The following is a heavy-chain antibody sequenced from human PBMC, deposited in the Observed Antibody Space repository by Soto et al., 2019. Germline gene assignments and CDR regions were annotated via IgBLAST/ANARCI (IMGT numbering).Heavy chain of an antibody. CDR3: ARDLGGYDPSPYYYYYYGMDV. D-gene: IGHD5-12*01. V-gene: IGHV4-31*03. CDR1: GGPISSGGYY. Sequence: QVQLQESGPGLVKPSQTLSLTCTVSGGPISSGGYYWSWIRQHPGKGLEWIGYIYYSGSTYYNPSLKSRVTISVDTSKNQFSLKLSSVTAADTAVYYCARDLGGYDPSPYYYYYYGMDVWGQGTTVTVSS. J-gene: IGHJ6*02. CDR2: IYYSGST.